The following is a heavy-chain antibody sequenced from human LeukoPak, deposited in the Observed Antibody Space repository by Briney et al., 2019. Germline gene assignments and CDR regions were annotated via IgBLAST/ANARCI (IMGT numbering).Heavy chain of an antibody. V-gene: IGHV4-4*07. J-gene: IGHJ6*03. D-gene: IGHD3-10*01. CDR2: IYTSGYT. Sequence: SETLSLTCTVSGDSLSTSYWSWVRQPAGKGLEWIGRIYTSGYTNYNPSLKSRVTISVDTSKNQFSLKLSSVTAADTAVYYCARVGSDYYGSGSQYYYYYMDVWGKGTTVTVSS. CDR1: GDSLSTSY. CDR3: ARVGSDYYGSGSQYYYYYMDV.